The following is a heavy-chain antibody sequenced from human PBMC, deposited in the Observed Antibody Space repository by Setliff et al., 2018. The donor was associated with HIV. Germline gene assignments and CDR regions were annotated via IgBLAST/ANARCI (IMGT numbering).Heavy chain of an antibody. D-gene: IGHD3-10*01. Sequence: SETLSLTCAVSGGSISSNNWWSWVRQPPGKGLEWIGEIYHSGSTNYNPSLMSRVTISVDKSKNLFSLKLSSVTAADTAVYYCARDMVPQYSSSYYFMDVWGKGTTVTVSS. V-gene: IGHV4-4*02. CDR3: ARDMVPQYSSSYYFMDV. J-gene: IGHJ6*03. CDR2: IYHSGST. CDR1: GGSISSNNW.